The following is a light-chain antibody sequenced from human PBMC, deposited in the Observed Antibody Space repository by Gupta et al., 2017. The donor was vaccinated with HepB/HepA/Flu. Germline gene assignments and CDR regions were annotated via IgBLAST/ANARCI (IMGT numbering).Light chain of an antibody. CDR1: SSDVGGDKY. J-gene: IGLJ2*01. CDR2: DVS. V-gene: IGLV2-14*03. CDR3: GSYTSSSNLV. Sequence: SALTQPASVSGAPGQSITISCTGTSSDVGGDKYVSWYQQHPGQPLNLMFYDVSHRPTAVPIRFSDSKSGNTASLTISGPETEDEDDYYCGSYTSSSNLVFGGGTKLTVL.